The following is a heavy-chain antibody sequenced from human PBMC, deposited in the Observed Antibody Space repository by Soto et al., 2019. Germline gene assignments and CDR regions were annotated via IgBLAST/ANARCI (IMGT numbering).Heavy chain of an antibody. V-gene: IGHV3-30*03. CDR3: VRGGGGGQLDL. J-gene: IGHJ5*02. D-gene: IGHD2-21*01. CDR1: GFTFSTYG. Sequence: GGSLRLSCAASGFTFSTYGMHWVRQAPGKGLEWVAVISYDGSNKYYADSVKGRFTISRDNSKNTLYLQMNSLRAEDTAMYYCVRGGGGGQLDLWGQGTRVTVSS. CDR2: ISYDGSNK.